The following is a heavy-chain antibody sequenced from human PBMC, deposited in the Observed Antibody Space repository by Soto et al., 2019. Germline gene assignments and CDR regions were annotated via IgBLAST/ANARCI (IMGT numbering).Heavy chain of an antibody. CDR3: ARGIPSTRYYYYYGMDV. CDR2: INPSGGIT. J-gene: IGHJ6*02. Sequence: GASVKVSCKASGYTLTSYYLHWVRQAPGQGPEWMGIINPSGGITNDAQKFQDRVTMTSDTSTSTVYMELSSLRSEDTAVYYCARGIPSTRYYYYYGMDVWGQGTTVTVSS. D-gene: IGHD2-2*01. V-gene: IGHV1-46*01. CDR1: GYTLTSYY.